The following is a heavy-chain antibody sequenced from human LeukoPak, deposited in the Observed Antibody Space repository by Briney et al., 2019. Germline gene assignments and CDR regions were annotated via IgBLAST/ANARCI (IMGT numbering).Heavy chain of an antibody. CDR1: GGSFSGDY. CDR2: INHSGST. D-gene: IGHD6-19*01. J-gene: IGHJ4*02. V-gene: IGHV4-34*01. Sequence: SETLSLTCAVYGGSFSGDYWNWIRQPPGKGLDWIGEINHSGSTNSNPSLKSRVTISVDRSKNQFSLKLSSVTAADTAVYYCASRIRYSSGWYYFDSWGQGTLVTVSS. CDR3: ASRIRYSSGWYYFDS.